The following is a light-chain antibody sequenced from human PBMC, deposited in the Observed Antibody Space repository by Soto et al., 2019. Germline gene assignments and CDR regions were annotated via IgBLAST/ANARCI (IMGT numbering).Light chain of an antibody. Sequence: EIVLTQSPGTLSLSPGERAALSCRASQSVGNNFLGWYQQKPGQSPRLLIYHASNRATGIPDSFSGTASGTDFTLTISRLEPEDFAVYYCHQYASSPLTFGGGTKVEIK. CDR3: HQYASSPLT. V-gene: IGKV3-20*01. CDR1: QSVGNNF. CDR2: HAS. J-gene: IGKJ4*01.